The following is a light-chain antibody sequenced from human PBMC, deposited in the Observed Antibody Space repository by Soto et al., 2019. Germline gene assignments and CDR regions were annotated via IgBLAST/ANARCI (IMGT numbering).Light chain of an antibody. J-gene: IGKJ1*01. CDR3: QQRSNWPPT. CDR2: DAS. CDR1: QSVSSY. V-gene: IGKV3-11*01. Sequence: EIVLTQSPATLPFSPGESATLSCRASQSVSSYLAWYQQKPGQAPRLLIYDASTRATGIPARFSGSGSGTDFTLTITSLEPEDFAVYYCQQRSNWPPTFGQGTKVDNK.